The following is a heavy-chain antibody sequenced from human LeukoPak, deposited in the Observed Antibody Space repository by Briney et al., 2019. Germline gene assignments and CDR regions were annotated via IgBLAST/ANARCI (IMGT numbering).Heavy chain of an antibody. CDR3: ARDMVPAYFDY. J-gene: IGHJ4*02. CDR1: GFTFSSYS. V-gene: IGHV3-21*01. Sequence: GGSLRLSCAASGFTFSSYSMNWVRQAPEKGLEWVSSISSSSSYIYYADSVKGRFTISRDNAKNSLYLQMNSLRAEDTAVYYCARDMVPAYFDYWGQGTLVTVSS. D-gene: IGHD2-2*01. CDR2: ISSSSSYI.